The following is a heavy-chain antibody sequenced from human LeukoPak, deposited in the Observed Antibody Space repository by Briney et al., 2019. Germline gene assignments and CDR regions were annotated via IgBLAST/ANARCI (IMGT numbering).Heavy chain of an antibody. CDR2: IRGSGGST. CDR1: GFTFSRYG. CDR3: AKSGGVTTTLGY. V-gene: IGHV3-23*01. J-gene: IGHJ4*02. D-gene: IGHD4-17*01. Sequence: GGSLRLSCEASGFTFSRYGMSWVRQAPGKGLEWVSAIRGSGGSTYYADSVKGRFTISRDNSKNTLYLQMNSLRAEDTAVYYCAKSGGVTTTLGYWGQGTLVTVSS.